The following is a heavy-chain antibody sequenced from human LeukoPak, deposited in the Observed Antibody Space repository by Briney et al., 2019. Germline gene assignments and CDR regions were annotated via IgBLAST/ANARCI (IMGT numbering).Heavy chain of an antibody. J-gene: IGHJ4*02. Sequence: GVLRLSCAASGFTFTSYAMSWVRQAPGKGLEWVSSVSGSGDGTYYAHSVKGRFTISRDNSKKTLDLHMDSLRAEDTAVYYCAKERLGGNYGDYAVDYWGQGTMVTVSS. CDR2: VSGSGDGT. D-gene: IGHD4-17*01. CDR1: GFTFTSYA. CDR3: AKERLGGNYGDYAVDY. V-gene: IGHV3-23*01.